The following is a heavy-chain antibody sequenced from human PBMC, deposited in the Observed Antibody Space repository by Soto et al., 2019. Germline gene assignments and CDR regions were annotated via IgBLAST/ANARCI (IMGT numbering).Heavy chain of an antibody. CDR2: IHYSGST. Sequence: TSETLSLTCTVSGDSVTISDYYWGLIRQPPGKGLEWIGSIHYSGSTYYNPSLKSRVTISGDTSKKQFSLKLTSVTAADAAVYYCAAHDSGGYYAEYWGQGTLVTVSS. V-gene: IGHV4-39*01. CDR3: AAHDSGGYYAEY. CDR1: GDSVTISDYY. J-gene: IGHJ4*02. D-gene: IGHD3-22*01.